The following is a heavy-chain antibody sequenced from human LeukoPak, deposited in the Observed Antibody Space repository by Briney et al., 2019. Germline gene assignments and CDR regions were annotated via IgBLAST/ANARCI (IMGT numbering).Heavy chain of an antibody. CDR2: IYYRGST. CDR3: AGAGYDFWSGIFGF. V-gene: IGHV4-59*01. Sequence: KPSETLSLTCTVSGGSISGYYWSWIRQPPGKGLEWIGYIYYRGSTNYTPSLKSRVTILVDTSKNQFSLKLSSVTAADTAVYYCAGAGYDFWSGIFGFWGQGTLVTVSS. CDR1: GGSISGYY. D-gene: IGHD3-3*01. J-gene: IGHJ4*02.